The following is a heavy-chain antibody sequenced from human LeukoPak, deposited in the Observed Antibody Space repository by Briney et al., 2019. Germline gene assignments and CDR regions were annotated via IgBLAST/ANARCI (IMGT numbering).Heavy chain of an antibody. Sequence: ASVKVSCKASGYTFTSYGINWVRQPPGQGLEWMGWISSYDGNTNYAQRLQGRVTMTTDSSTSTAYMELRSLRSDDTAVYYCARGHRYCTNGVCYDYWGQGTLVTVSS. V-gene: IGHV1-18*01. CDR3: ARGHRYCTNGVCYDY. D-gene: IGHD2-8*01. J-gene: IGHJ4*02. CDR1: GYTFTSYG. CDR2: ISSYDGNT.